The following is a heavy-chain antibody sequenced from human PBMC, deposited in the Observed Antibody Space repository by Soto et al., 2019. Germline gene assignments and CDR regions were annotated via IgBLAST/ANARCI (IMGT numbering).Heavy chain of an antibody. V-gene: IGHV3-30-3*01. J-gene: IGHJ5*02. Sequence: VGSLRLSCAASGFTFSSYAMHWVRQAPGKGLEWVAVISYDGSNKYYADSVKGRFTISRDNSKNTLYLQMNSLRAEDTAVYYGARGGSYYDFWSGPISPPHDWFDPWAQGTLVTVSS. CDR3: ARGGSYYDFWSGPISPPHDWFDP. D-gene: IGHD3-3*01. CDR1: GFTFSSYA. CDR2: ISYDGSNK.